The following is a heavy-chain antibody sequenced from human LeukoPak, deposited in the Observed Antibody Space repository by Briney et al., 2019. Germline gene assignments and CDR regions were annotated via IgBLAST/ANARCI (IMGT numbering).Heavy chain of an antibody. CDR1: GFTVSSHY. J-gene: IGHJ3*02. Sequence: GGSLRLSCAASGFTVSSHYMSWVRQAPGKRLEWVAVIYSGGSTYYADSVKGRFTISRDNSKKTLYLQMNSLRAEDTAVYYCAKGPVVTFDIWGQGTMVTVSS. CDR2: IYSGGST. CDR3: AKGPVVTFDI. D-gene: IGHD2-15*01. V-gene: IGHV3-53*01.